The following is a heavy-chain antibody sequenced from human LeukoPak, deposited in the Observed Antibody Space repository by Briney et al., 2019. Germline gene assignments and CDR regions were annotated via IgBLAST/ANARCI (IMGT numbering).Heavy chain of an antibody. Sequence: PSETLSLTCTVSGGSISSSSYYWGWIRQPPGKGLEWIGSIYYSGSTYYNPSLKSRVTISVDTSKNQFSLKLSSVTAADTAVYYCARHQIWFGELYYFDYWGQGTLVTVSS. V-gene: IGHV4-39*01. CDR3: ARHQIWFGELYYFDY. CDR2: IYYSGST. CDR1: GGSISSSSYY. D-gene: IGHD3-10*01. J-gene: IGHJ4*02.